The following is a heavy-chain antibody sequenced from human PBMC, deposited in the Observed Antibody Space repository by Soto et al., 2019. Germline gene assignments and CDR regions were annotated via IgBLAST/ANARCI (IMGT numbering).Heavy chain of an antibody. V-gene: IGHV1-69*04. Sequence: SVKVSCKASGGTFSSYTISWVRQAPGQGLEWMGRIIPILGIANYAQKFQGRVTITADESTSTAYMELSSLRSEDTAVYYCARDPGTYYDSSGYDYWGQGTLVTVSS. CDR1: GGTFSSYT. CDR2: IIPILGIA. D-gene: IGHD3-22*01. J-gene: IGHJ4*02. CDR3: ARDPGTYYDSSGYDY.